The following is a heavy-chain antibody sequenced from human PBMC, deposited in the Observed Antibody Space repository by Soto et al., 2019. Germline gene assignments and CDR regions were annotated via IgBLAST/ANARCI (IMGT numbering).Heavy chain of an antibody. CDR3: ARDLPSTETTWKDWFDP. CDR1: GGTFSSYA. J-gene: IGHJ5*02. D-gene: IGHD4-17*01. V-gene: IGHV1-69*01. CDR2: IIPIFGTA. Sequence: QVQLVQSGAEVKKPGSSVKVSCKASGGTFSSYAISWVRQAPGQGLEWMGGIIPIFGTANYAQKFQGRVTITADESTSTAYMELSSLRSEDTAVYYCARDLPSTETTWKDWFDPWGQGTLVTVSS.